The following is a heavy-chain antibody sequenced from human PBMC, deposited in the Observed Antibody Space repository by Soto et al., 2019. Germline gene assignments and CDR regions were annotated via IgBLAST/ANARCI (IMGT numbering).Heavy chain of an antibody. CDR3: AKKGPPPYYYYGMDV. Sequence: QGQLVQSGPEVKKPGASVKVSCKASGYTFSRYGISWVPQAPGQGLEWMGWISGYNGDTIYGQKVQGRVNMIIETSTNTAYMELRSLTSDDTAIYYCAKKGPPPYYYYGMDVWGQGTRVTVSS. CDR2: ISGYNGDT. V-gene: IGHV1-18*01. CDR1: GYTFSRYG. J-gene: IGHJ6*02.